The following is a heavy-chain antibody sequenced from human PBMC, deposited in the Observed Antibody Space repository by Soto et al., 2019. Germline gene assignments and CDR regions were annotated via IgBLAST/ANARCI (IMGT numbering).Heavy chain of an antibody. V-gene: IGHV3-11*01. Sequence: GESLRISCAASGFSFRDYFMSWLRQAPGKGLEWVSYIGPYGNSIYYADSVKGRFTISRDDATKSLHLHMNSLRTDDTAVYYCARDDHTYAVYRGKGTPVTVSS. CDR2: IGPYGNSI. J-gene: IGHJ4*02. CDR1: GFSFRDYF. CDR3: ARDDHTYAVY. D-gene: IGHD2-2*01.